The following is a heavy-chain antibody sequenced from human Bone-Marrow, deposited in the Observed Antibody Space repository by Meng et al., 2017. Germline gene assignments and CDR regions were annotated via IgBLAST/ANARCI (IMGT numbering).Heavy chain of an antibody. J-gene: IGHJ4*02. CDR2: INPKSGDT. Sequence: ASVKVSCKPSGYNFPDYYIHWVRRAPGQGLEWMGRINPKSGDTHYAQKFQARVTMTGDTSISTAYMELSGLRSDDTAVYYCAREVTLLYYDSSGYYYWGQGTLVTVSS. CDR1: GYNFPDYY. V-gene: IGHV1-2*06. CDR3: AREVTLLYYDSSGYYY. D-gene: IGHD3-22*01.